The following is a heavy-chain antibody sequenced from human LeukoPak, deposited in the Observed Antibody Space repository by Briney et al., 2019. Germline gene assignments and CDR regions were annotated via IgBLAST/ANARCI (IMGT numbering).Heavy chain of an antibody. CDR1: GYSISSGYY. V-gene: IGHV4-38-2*02. Sequence: SETLSLTCTVSGYSISSGYYWSWIRQPPGKGLEWIGEINHSGSTNYNPSLKSRVTISVDTSKNQFSLKLSSVTAADTAVYYCARGYYYGSGSYYKSLGRFDPWGQGTLVTVSS. D-gene: IGHD3-10*01. J-gene: IGHJ5*02. CDR2: INHSGST. CDR3: ARGYYYGSGSYYKSLGRFDP.